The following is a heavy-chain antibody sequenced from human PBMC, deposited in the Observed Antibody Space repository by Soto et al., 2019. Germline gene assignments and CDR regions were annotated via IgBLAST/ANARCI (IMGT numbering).Heavy chain of an antibody. CDR3: VRGGGGGLFDP. CDR2: ISPGSRYP. Sequence: PGGSLRLSCAASGFTFSSYAMSWIRQAPGKGLEWLSYISPGSRYPAYADSVKGRFTISRDNAGRSLFLQMTSLTAQDTAMYYCVRGGGGGLFDPWGQGTMVTVSS. D-gene: IGHD2-15*01. CDR1: GFTFSSYA. V-gene: IGHV3-11*06. J-gene: IGHJ5*02.